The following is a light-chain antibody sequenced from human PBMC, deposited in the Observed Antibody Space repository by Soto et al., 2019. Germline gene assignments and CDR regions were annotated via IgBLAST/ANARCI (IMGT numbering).Light chain of an antibody. CDR3: KSYAGSNTYV. CDR1: SGDVGGYEY. V-gene: IGLV2-8*01. J-gene: IGLJ1*01. CDR2: EVS. Sequence: QSALTQPPSASGSLGQSVTISCTGTSGDVGGYEYVSWYQQHPGKAPKLVIYEVSKRPSGVPDRFSGSKSGNTASLTVSGLQAADEADYFCKSYAGSNTYVFGSGTKPPS.